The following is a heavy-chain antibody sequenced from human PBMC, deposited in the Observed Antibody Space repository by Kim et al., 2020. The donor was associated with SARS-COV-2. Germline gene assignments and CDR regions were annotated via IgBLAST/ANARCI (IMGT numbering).Heavy chain of an antibody. CDR2: ISYDGSNK. CDR3: ARISSGSYRGYFDY. D-gene: IGHD1-26*01. J-gene: IGHJ4*02. CDR1: GFTFSSYA. Sequence: GVSLRLSCAASGFTFSSYAMHWVRQAPGKGLEWVAVISYDGSNKYYADSVKGRFTISRDNSKNTLYLQMNSLRAEDTAVYYCARISSGSYRGYFDYWGQGTLVTVSS. V-gene: IGHV3-30-3*01.